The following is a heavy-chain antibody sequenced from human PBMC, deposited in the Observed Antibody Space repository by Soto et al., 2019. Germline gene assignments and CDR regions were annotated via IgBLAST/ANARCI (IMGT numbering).Heavy chain of an antibody. D-gene: IGHD6-13*01. V-gene: IGHV1-8*01. J-gene: IGHJ6*02. CDR3: ARRGYSSSGYYTYYYGMDV. CDR2: MNPNSGNT. Sequence: ASVKVSCKASGYTFTSYDINWVRQATGQGLEWMGWMNPNSGNTGYAQKFQGRVTMTRNTSISTAYMELSSLRSEDTAVYYCARRGYSSSGYYTYYYGMDVWGQGTRVTVPS. CDR1: GYTFTSYD.